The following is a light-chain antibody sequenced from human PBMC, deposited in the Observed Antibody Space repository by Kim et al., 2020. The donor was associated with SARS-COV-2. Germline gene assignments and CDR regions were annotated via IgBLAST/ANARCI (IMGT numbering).Light chain of an antibody. CDR1: SSDVGGYSY. Sequence: QSVTISCTGTSSDVGGYSYVSWYQHHPGKAPKVMIYAVTKRPSGVPDRFSGSKSGNTASLTISGLQAEDEADYYCCSYAGRSTWVFGGGTQLTVL. V-gene: IGLV2-11*01. CDR3: CSYAGRSTWV. CDR2: AVT. J-gene: IGLJ3*02.